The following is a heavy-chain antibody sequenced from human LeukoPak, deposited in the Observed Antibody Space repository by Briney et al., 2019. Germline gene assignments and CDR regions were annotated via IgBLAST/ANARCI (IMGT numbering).Heavy chain of an antibody. CDR2: IYRVGST. J-gene: IGHJ4*02. V-gene: IGHV3-66*01. CDR1: GFTVSSNY. Sequence: GGSLRLSCAASGFTVSSNYMSWVRQAPGKGLEWVSIIYRVGSTFYADSVEGRFTISRDNSKNTLYLQMSSLRPEDTAVYYCVKAAGSWYGYFDYWGQGTLVTVSS. CDR3: VKAAGSWYGYFDY. D-gene: IGHD6-13*01.